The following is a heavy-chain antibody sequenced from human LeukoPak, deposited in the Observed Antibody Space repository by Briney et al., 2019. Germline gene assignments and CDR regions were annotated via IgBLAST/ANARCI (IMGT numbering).Heavy chain of an antibody. CDR3: ARNMVRGYEDAFDI. J-gene: IGHJ3*02. CDR1: GFTVSSNS. Sequence: GGSLRLSCTVSGFTVSSNSMSWVRQAPGKGLEWVSFIYSDNTHYSDSVKGRFTISRDNSKNTLYLQMNSLRAEDTAVYYCARNMVRGYEDAFDIWGQGTMVTVSS. V-gene: IGHV3-53*01. D-gene: IGHD3-10*01. CDR2: IYSDNT.